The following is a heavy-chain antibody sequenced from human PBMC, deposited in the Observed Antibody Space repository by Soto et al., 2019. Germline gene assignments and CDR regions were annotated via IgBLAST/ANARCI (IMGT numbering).Heavy chain of an antibody. D-gene: IGHD6-25*01. V-gene: IGHV4-4*02. CDR2: IYYTGAT. J-gene: IGHJ4*02. CDR1: SGSISTGNW. Sequence: QVELQESGPRLVKSSGTLSLTCEASSGSISTGNWWSWVRQPPGKGLEWIGEIYYTGATNYNPSLNSRATMTIDKSKDQFSLILTSATAADTAVYYCARVFSSGSGWMYYFDFWGQGSLVSVSS. CDR3: ARVFSSGSGWMYYFDF.